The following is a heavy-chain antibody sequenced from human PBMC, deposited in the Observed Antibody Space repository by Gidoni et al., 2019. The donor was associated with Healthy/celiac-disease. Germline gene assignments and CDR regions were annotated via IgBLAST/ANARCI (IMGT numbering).Heavy chain of an antibody. CDR3: ARDRGGNYGDLDY. CDR2: IIPIFGTA. J-gene: IGHJ4*02. D-gene: IGHD4-17*01. CDR1: AGTFSSHA. V-gene: IGHV1-69*06. Sequence: QVQLAQPGAEVKKPGSSVKVSCKSSAGTFSSHAISWVRQAPGQGLAWMGGIIPIFGTANYAQEFQGRVTITADKSTSTAYKKLSSLRSEGTAVYYCARDRGGNYGDLDYWGQGTLVTVSS.